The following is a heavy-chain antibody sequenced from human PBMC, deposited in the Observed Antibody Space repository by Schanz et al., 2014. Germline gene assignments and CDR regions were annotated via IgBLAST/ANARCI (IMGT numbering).Heavy chain of an antibody. CDR2: VSPYRGDT. V-gene: IGHV1-2*06. Sequence: QVLLVQSGAEVKKPGASVKVSCKASGYRFIGYYVHWVRQAPGQGLEWMGRVSPYRGDTNSAQMLQGRVTMTTDTSISTAYMELSRLTSDDTAVFFCARENTAVAGMPRVMDVWGQGTTVTVTS. J-gene: IGHJ6*02. CDR1: GYRFIGYY. D-gene: IGHD6-19*01. CDR3: ARENTAVAGMPRVMDV.